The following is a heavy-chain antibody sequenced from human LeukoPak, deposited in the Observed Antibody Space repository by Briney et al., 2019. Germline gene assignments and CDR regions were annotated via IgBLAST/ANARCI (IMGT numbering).Heavy chain of an antibody. J-gene: IGHJ4*02. V-gene: IGHV3-23*01. CDR2: ISGSGVTT. CDR1: GFTFGSHA. CDR3: AKLWVVVVAATQNYFDY. Sequence: GSLRLSCAASGFTFGSHAMSWVRQAPGKGQEWVSSISGSGVTTYYADSVKGRFTISRDNSRNTLYVLMNSLRADDTAVYYCAKLWVVVVAATQNYFDYWGQGTLVTVSS. D-gene: IGHD2-15*01.